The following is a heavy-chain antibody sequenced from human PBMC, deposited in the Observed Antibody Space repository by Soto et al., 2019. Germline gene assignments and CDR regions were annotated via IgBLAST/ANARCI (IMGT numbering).Heavy chain of an antibody. V-gene: IGHV3-30-3*01. D-gene: IGHD6-19*01. J-gene: IGHJ2*01. CDR1: GFTFSTFA. CDR3: ARGGAVASSWYFDL. CDR2: ISYNGINI. Sequence: QVQVVESGGGVVQPGRSLRLSCTASGFTFSTFAFHWVRQTPGKGLEWVTAISYNGINIYYADSVKGRFTISRDNSKNTLYLQMSSLRAEDTARYYCARGGAVASSWYFDLWGRGTLVTVSS.